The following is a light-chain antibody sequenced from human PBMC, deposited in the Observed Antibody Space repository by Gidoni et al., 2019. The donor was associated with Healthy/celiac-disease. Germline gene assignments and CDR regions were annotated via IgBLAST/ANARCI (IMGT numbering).Light chain of an antibody. CDR1: QSISSW. Sequence: DIQMNQSPSTLSASVGDTVTITCRASQSISSWLAWYQQKPGKAPKLPIYKSSSLESGVPSRFSGSGAGTEFTLTISMLQPDDFATYYCQQYNSYSLTFGGGTKVEIK. V-gene: IGKV1-5*03. CDR2: KSS. J-gene: IGKJ4*01. CDR3: QQYNSYSLT.